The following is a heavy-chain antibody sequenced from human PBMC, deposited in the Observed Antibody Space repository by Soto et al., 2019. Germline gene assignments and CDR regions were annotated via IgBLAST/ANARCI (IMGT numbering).Heavy chain of an antibody. Sequence: QVQLVESGGGVVQPGRSLRLSCAASGFTFSNYAMHWVRQAPGKGLEWVAAILSDEINKYSADSVNGRFTLSRDNAKHTLYLPMNSLRPEVSAVYYCAIIATSSAGAAFDMWGQGTMVTVSS. V-gene: IGHV3-30-3*01. CDR2: ILSDEINK. J-gene: IGHJ3*02. D-gene: IGHD1-26*01. CDR1: GFTFSNYA. CDR3: AIIATSSAGAAFDM.